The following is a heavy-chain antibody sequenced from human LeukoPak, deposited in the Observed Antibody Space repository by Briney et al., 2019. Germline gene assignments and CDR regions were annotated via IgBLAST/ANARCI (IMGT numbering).Heavy chain of an antibody. V-gene: IGHV4-34*01. CDR3: ARIRVGTTVTAQYYYYGMDV. CDR1: VGSGKGVD. Sequence: ETRSPACADDVGSGKGVDLGGSRLPPKKGLELNWEIKHSGSTNYNPSLKSRVTISVDTSKNQFSLKLSSVAAADTAVYYCARIRVGTTVTAQYYYYGMDVWGQGTTVTVSS. J-gene: IGHJ6*02. CDR2: IKHSGST. D-gene: IGHD4-17*01.